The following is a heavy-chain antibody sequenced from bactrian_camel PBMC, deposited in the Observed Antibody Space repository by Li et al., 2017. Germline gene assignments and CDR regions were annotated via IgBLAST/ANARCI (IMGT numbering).Heavy chain of an antibody. J-gene: IGHJ4*01. CDR1: GYTSSDNC. CDR2: IDNAGRS. CDR3: AARKGPAWSCGIQAQGAPVMEYDY. V-gene: IGHV3S53*01. D-gene: IGHD3*01. Sequence: LVESGGGSVQAGGSLKLSCVASGYTSSDNCVAWFRQAPGKEREGVAAIDNAGRSSYADFVTRRFTISRDTAENALHLEMNMLKPEDTAKYYCAARKGPAWSCGIQAQGAPVMEYDYWGQGTQVTVS.